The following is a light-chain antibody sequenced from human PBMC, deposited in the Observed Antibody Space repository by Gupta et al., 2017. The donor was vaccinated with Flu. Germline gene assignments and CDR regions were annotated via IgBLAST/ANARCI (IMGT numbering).Light chain of an antibody. J-gene: IGLJ1*01. CDR1: SSDVGGYNY. CDR2: DVN. CDR3: FSYAGSNTYV. V-gene: IGLV2-11*01. Sequence: QSALTQPRSVSASPGQSVAISCTGTSSDVGGYNYVSWYQQHPGKAPKLMIYDVNNRPSGVPDRFSGSKSGNTASLTISGLQAEDEADYYCFSYAGSNTYVFGIGTKVTGL.